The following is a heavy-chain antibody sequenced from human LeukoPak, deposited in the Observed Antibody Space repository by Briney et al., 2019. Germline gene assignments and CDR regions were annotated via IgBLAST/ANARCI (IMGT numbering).Heavy chain of an antibody. CDR1: GFTFSSYA. CDR3: AKAIGYDSSGYYWSLLDY. J-gene: IGHJ4*02. Sequence: GGSLRLSCAASGFTFSSYAMSWVRQAPGKGLEWVSAISGSGGSTYYADSVKGRFTISRDNSKNTLYLQMNSLRAEDTAVYYCAKAIGYDSSGYYWSLLDYWGQGTLVTVSS. CDR2: ISGSGGST. V-gene: IGHV3-23*01. D-gene: IGHD3-22*01.